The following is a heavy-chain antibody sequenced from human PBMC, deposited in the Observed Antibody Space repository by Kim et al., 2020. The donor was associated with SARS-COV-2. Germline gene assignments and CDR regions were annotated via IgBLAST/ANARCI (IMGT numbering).Heavy chain of an antibody. Sequence: SETLSLTCTVSAGSITSVDYYWSWIRQLPGKGLEWIGYISYSGATLYNPSLMGRVSISADTPNNQFSLTLNSVTAADTAVYYCTSAPSGGTDDSWGQGTLVTVSS. J-gene: IGHJ5*01. CDR1: AGSITSVDYY. D-gene: IGHD3-16*01. V-gene: IGHV4-30-4*01. CDR3: TSAPSGGTDDS. CDR2: ISYSGAT.